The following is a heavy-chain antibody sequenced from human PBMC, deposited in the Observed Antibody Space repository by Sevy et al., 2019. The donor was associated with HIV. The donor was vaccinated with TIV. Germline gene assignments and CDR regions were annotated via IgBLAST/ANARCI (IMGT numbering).Heavy chain of an antibody. J-gene: IGHJ5*02. D-gene: IGHD2-15*01. CDR1: GGSISSYY. V-gene: IGHV4-59*01. Sequence: SETLSLTCTVSGGSISSYYWSWIRQPPGKGLEWIGYIYYSGSTNYNPSLKRLVTISVETSKNQFSLKLTSVTAADTAVYYCARLQPHCSGASCDLRWWFDPWGQGTLVTVSS. CDR2: IYYSGST. CDR3: ARLQPHCSGASCDLRWWFDP.